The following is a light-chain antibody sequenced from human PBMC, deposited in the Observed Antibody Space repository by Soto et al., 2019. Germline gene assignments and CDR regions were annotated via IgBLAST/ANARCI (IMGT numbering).Light chain of an antibody. V-gene: IGKV1-9*01. J-gene: IGKJ4*01. CDR1: QGISSY. Sequence: DIQLTQSPSFLSASVGDRVTITCRASQGISSYLAWYQQKPGKAPKLLIYAASTLQSGVPSRFRGIGSGTEFTLTISSLQPEVFATYYCQQLNSYPLTFGGGTKVEIK. CDR2: AAS. CDR3: QQLNSYPLT.